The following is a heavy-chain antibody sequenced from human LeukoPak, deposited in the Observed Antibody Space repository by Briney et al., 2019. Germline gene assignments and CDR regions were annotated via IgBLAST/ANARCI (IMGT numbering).Heavy chain of an antibody. CDR3: AKKRIVPAANDWFDP. J-gene: IGHJ5*02. V-gene: IGHV3-23*01. CDR2: ISGSGGST. Sequence: GGSLRLSCAASGFTFSSYAMSWVRQAPGKGLEWVSAISGSGGSTYYADSVKGRFTISRDNSKNTLYLQMNSLRVEDTAIYYCAKKRIVPAANDWFDPWGQGTLVTVSS. D-gene: IGHD2-2*01. CDR1: GFTFSSYA.